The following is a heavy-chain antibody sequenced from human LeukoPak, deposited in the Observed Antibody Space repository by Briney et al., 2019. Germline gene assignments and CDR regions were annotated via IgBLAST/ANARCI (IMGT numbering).Heavy chain of an antibody. Sequence: PGGSLRLSCAASGFIFSNYDMNWVRQAPGKGLEWVSVISGSGYSTYYADSVKGRFTISRDNSKNTLYLQMNSLRAEDTAVYYCAKSISRPYYMDVWGKGTTVTVSS. CDR3: AKSISRPYYMDV. J-gene: IGHJ6*03. CDR1: GFIFSNYD. D-gene: IGHD3-3*02. CDR2: ISGSGYST. V-gene: IGHV3-23*01.